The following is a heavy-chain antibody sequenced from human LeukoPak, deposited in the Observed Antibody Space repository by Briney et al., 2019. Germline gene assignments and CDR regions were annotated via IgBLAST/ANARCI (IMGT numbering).Heavy chain of an antibody. CDR2: INGDGSDT. J-gene: IGHJ4*02. V-gene: IGHV3-74*01. CDR3: ARDFGAYCGGDCYSGPYYFDY. CDR1: GFFFKDSW. D-gene: IGHD2-21*02. Sequence: GVSLRLSCAASGFFFKDSWMYWVRQAPGKGLLWVSHINGDGSDTNYVDSVKGRFTISRDNAKNTLYLQMNSLRAEDTAVYYCARDFGAYCGGDCYSGPYYFDYWGQGTLVTVSS.